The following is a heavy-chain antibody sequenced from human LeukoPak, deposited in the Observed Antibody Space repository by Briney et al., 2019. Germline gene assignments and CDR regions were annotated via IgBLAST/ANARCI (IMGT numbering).Heavy chain of an antibody. D-gene: IGHD6-13*01. CDR1: GDSISSYY. V-gene: IGHV4-59*01. CDR2: IYYSGNS. J-gene: IGHJ5*02. Sequence: SETLSLTCTVSGDSISSYYWSWIRQPPGKELEWIGYIYYSGNSNYNPSLMSRVTISADTSKNQLSLKLSSVTAADTAVYYCARDGVSPRLGFDPWGQGTLVTVSS. CDR3: ARDGVSPRLGFDP.